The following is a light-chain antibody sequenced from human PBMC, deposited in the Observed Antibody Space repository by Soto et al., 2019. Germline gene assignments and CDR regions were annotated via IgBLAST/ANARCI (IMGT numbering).Light chain of an antibody. J-gene: IGKJ1*01. CDR2: GAS. V-gene: IGKV3-20*01. CDR1: QSVSSFY. Sequence: EIVLTQSPGTLSLSPGESATLSCRASQSVSSFYLAWYQQKPGQAPRLLIYGASSRATGIPDRFSGSGCGTDFTLTISRLEPEDFAVYYCQQYDISPWTFGQGTKVEIK. CDR3: QQYDISPWT.